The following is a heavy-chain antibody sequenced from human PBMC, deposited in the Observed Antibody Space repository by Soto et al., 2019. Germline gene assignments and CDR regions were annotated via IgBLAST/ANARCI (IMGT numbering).Heavy chain of an antibody. D-gene: IGHD1-26*01. V-gene: IGHV1-18*01. CDR1: GYTFTSYT. Sequence: QVQLVQSGVEVQKPGASVKVSCKASGYTFTSYTISWVRQAPGQGLEWLGWVNVYNGNTNYAQKLQGRVTVTTDTFTTTAYMERSSLTYDDTAIYYCARERVGATAGGQPFDYWGQGTVVTVSS. J-gene: IGHJ4*02. CDR3: ARERVGATAGGQPFDY. CDR2: VNVYNGNT.